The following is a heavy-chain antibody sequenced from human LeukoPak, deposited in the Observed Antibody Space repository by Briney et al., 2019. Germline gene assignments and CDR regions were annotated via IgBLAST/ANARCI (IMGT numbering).Heavy chain of an antibody. CDR2: VDPEDGET. D-gene: IGHD5-18*01. CDR3: ATIGEYSYGHRP. Sequence: ASVKVSCKVSGYTFTDYYMHWVQQAPGKGLEWMGLVDPEDGETIYAEKFQGRVTITADTSTDTAYMELSSLRSEDTAVYYCATIGEYSYGHRPWGQGTLVTASS. V-gene: IGHV1-69-2*01. CDR1: GYTFTDYY. J-gene: IGHJ5*02.